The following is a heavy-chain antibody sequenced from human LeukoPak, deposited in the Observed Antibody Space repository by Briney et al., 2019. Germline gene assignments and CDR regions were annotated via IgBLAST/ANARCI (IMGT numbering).Heavy chain of an antibody. Sequence: SETLSLTCTVSGCSISSGGYYWSWIRQHPGKGLQWNGYIYYSGSTYYNPSLKSRVTISVDTSKNQFSLKLSSVTAADTAVYYCARAGYCSGGSCYSDYWGQGTLVTVSS. V-gene: IGHV4-31*03. CDR1: GCSISSGGYY. J-gene: IGHJ4*02. CDR2: IYYSGST. CDR3: ARAGYCSGGSCYSDY. D-gene: IGHD2-15*01.